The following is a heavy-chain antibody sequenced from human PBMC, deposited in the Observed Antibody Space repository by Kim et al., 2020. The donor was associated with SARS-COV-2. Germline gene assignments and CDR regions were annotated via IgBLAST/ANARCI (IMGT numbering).Heavy chain of an antibody. Sequence: DTVKGRVTIARDNAKNSLYLKMNSLRTEDTALYYCAKHHGYYDSSGYLNDDWGQGTLVTVSS. D-gene: IGHD3-22*01. V-gene: IGHV3-9*01. J-gene: IGHJ4*02. CDR3: AKHHGYYDSSGYLNDD.